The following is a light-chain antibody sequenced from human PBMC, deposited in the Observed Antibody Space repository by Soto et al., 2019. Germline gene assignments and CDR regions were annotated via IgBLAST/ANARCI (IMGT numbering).Light chain of an antibody. Sequence: EIVLTQSPATLSLSPGERATLSFRASQSVSSYLAWYQQKPGQAPRLLIYDASNRATGIPARFSGSGSGTDFTLTISSLEPEDFAVYYCEQRSSSYTFGQGTKLEI. CDR3: EQRSSSYT. J-gene: IGKJ2*01. CDR1: QSVSSY. CDR2: DAS. V-gene: IGKV3-11*01.